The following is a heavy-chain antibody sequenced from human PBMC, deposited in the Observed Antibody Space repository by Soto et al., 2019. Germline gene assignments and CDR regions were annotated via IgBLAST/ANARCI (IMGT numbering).Heavy chain of an antibody. CDR2: INPNSGGT. J-gene: IGHJ6*02. D-gene: IGHD6-13*01. CDR1: GYTFTGYY. CDR3: ARVGIAAAAQSDYYYGMDV. V-gene: IGHV1-2*02. Sequence: ASVKVSCKASGYTFTGYYMHWVRQAPGQGLEWMGWINPNSGGTNYAQKFQGRVTMTRDTSISTAYMELSRLRSDDTAVYYCARVGIAAAAQSDYYYGMDVWGQGTTVTVSS.